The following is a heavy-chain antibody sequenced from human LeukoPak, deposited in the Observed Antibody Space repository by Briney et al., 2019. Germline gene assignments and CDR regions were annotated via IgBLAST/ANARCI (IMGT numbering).Heavy chain of an antibody. CDR2: IYTSGTT. V-gene: IGHV4-4*07. J-gene: IGHJ5*02. CDR1: GYSISSGYY. D-gene: IGHD2-15*01. Sequence: PSETLSLTCTVSGYSISSGYYWSWIRQPAGKGLEWIGHIYTSGTTNYNPSLKSRVTMSIDTSKNQFSLKLSSVTAADTAVYYCARGGNCSGGSCYSDRGWFDPWGQGTLVTVSS. CDR3: ARGGNCSGGSCYSDRGWFDP.